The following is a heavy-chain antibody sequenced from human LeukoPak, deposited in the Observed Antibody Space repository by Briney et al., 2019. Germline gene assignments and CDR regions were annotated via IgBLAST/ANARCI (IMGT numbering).Heavy chain of an antibody. J-gene: IGHJ4*02. CDR3: ARTPHLDYGVFDY. CDR2: IIPIFGTA. D-gene: IGHD4-17*01. Sequence: EASVKVSCKASGGTFSSYAISWVRQAPGQGLEWMGGIIPIFGTANYAQKFQGRVTITADESTSTAYMELRSLRSDDTAVYYCARTPHLDYGVFDYWGQGTLVTVSS. V-gene: IGHV1-69*13. CDR1: GGTFSSYA.